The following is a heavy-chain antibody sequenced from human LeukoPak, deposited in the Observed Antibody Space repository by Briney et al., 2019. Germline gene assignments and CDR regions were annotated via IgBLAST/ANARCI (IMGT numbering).Heavy chain of an antibody. CDR3: ARGPRLPAAGWFDP. D-gene: IGHD6-13*01. CDR1: GYTFTGYY. Sequence: ASVKVSCKASGYTFTGYYMHWVRQAPGQGLQWMGWINPNSGDTGYAQKFQGRVTMTRDTSISTAYMELSSLRSEDTAVYYCARGPRLPAAGWFDPWGQGTLVTVSS. J-gene: IGHJ5*02. CDR2: INPNSGDT. V-gene: IGHV1-2*02.